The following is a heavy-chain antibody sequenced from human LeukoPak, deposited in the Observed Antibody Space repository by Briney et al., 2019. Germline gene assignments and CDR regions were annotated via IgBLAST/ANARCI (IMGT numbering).Heavy chain of an antibody. CDR1: GYTFTSYG. J-gene: IGHJ4*02. CDR3: ARWNDYYDSSGYYYGYYFDY. V-gene: IGHV1-18*01. Sequence: ASVKVSCKASGYTFTSYGISWVRQAPGQGLEWMGWISAYNGNTNYAQKLQGRVTMTTDTSTSTAYMELRSLRSDDTAVYYCARWNDYYDSSGYYYGYYFDYWGQGTLVTVSS. D-gene: IGHD3-22*01. CDR2: ISAYNGNT.